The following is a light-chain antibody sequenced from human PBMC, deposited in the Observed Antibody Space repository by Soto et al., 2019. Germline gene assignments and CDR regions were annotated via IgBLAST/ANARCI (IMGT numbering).Light chain of an antibody. J-gene: IGKJ1*01. CDR3: QQSYRFPKT. CDR2: AAS. V-gene: IGKV1-39*01. CDR1: QTVTSY. Sequence: DLQITQSPTTLAAAGGDSLTLTCRSSQTVTSYLNWYQQKPGKAPKLLIYAASTLQSGVPSRFSGSGSGTEFTLTIICLQPEYFATYYCQQSYRFPKTFGRGTKVDIK.